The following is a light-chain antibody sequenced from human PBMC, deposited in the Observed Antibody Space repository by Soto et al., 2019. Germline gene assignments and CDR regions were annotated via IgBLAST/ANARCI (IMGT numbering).Light chain of an antibody. CDR2: DAS. CDR1: QNIGTY. Sequence: DIQMTQSPSSLSASVGDRVTVSCRASQNIGTYLNWYQQKSAKAPEVRISDASNLQSGVPSRFSGSGSGTDFTLTIRSLQPEASATYYCQPSYNTPITFGGGNKVEI. J-gene: IGKJ4*01. CDR3: QPSYNTPIT. V-gene: IGKV1-39*01.